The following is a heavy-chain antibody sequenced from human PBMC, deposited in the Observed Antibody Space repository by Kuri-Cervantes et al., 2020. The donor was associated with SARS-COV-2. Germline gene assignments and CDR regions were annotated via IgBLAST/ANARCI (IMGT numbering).Heavy chain of an antibody. V-gene: IGHV3-21*01. D-gene: IGHD3-22*01. CDR2: ISSSSSYI. Sequence: CAASGFTFSSYSMNWVRQAPGKGLEWVSSISSSSSYIYYADSVKGRFTISRDNAKNSLYLQMNSLRAEDTAVYYCARGEHYYDSSGYYSRDYWGQGTLVTVSS. J-gene: IGHJ4*02. CDR1: GFTFSSYS. CDR3: ARGEHYYDSSGYYSRDY.